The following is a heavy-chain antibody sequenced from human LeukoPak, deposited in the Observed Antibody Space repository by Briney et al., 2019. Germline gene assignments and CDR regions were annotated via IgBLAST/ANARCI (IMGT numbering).Heavy chain of an antibody. CDR3: ARDGLAGTFYFDY. J-gene: IGHJ4*02. V-gene: IGHV1-2*02. CDR1: GYTFTGYY. D-gene: IGHD6-19*01. Sequence: ASVKVSCKASGYTFTGYYMHWVRQAPGQGLEWMGWINPNSGGTNYAQKFQGRVTMTRDTSTSTVYMEVSSLRSEDTAVYFCARDGLAGTFYFDYWGQGTLVTVSS. CDR2: INPNSGGT.